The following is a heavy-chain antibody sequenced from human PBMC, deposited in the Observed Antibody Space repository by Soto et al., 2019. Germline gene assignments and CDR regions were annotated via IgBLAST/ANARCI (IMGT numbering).Heavy chain of an antibody. CDR2: ISYDGGNK. J-gene: IGHJ6*02. V-gene: IGHV3-30-3*01. CDR1: GFTFSSYA. CDR3: AREGYDFWSGYYRIHYYYGMDV. D-gene: IGHD3-3*01. Sequence: QVQLVESGGGVVQPGRSLRLSCAASGFTFSSYAMHWVRQAPGKGLEWVAVISYDGGNKYYADSVKGRFTISRDNSKNTLYLQMNSLRAEDTAVYYCAREGYDFWSGYYRIHYYYGMDVWGQGTTVTVSS.